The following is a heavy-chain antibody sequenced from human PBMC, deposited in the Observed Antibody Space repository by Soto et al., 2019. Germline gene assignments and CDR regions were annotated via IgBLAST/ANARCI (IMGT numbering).Heavy chain of an antibody. J-gene: IGHJ5*02. D-gene: IGHD4-17*01. CDR2: IWYDGSNK. CDR3: ARDATAYGGNDNWFDP. CDR1: GFTFSSYG. Sequence: GGSLRLSCAASGFTFSSYGMHWVRQAPGKGLEWVAVIWYDGSNKYYADSVKGRFTISRDNSKNTLYLQMNSLRAEDTAVYYCARDATAYGGNDNWFDPWGQGTLVTVSS. V-gene: IGHV3-33*01.